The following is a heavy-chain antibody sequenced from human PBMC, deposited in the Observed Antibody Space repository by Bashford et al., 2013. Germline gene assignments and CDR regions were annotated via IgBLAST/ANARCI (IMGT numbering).Heavy chain of an antibody. V-gene: IGHV4-59*01. D-gene: IGHD3-10*01. Sequence: SETLSLTCTVSGGSISSYYWSWIRQPPGKGLEWIGYIYYSGSTNYNPSLKSRVTISVDTSKNQFSLKLSSVTAADTAVYYCARDLDGSGSSTVWGQGNPGHRLL. CDR2: IYYSGST. CDR1: GGSISSYY. J-gene: IGHJ4*02. CDR3: ARDLDGSGSSTV.